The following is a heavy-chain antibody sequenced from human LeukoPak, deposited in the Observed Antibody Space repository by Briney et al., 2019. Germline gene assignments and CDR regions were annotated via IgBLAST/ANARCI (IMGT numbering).Heavy chain of an antibody. CDR3: AKEGVYCTNGVCYRYFDY. CDR1: GFTFSSYG. V-gene: IGHV3-30*02. D-gene: IGHD2-8*01. CDR2: IRYDGSNK. J-gene: IGHJ4*02. Sequence: GGSLRLSCAASGFTFSSYGMHWVRQAPGKGLEWVAFIRYDGSNKYYADSVKGRFTISRDNSKNTLYLQMNSLRAEDTAVYYCAKEGVYCTNGVCYRYFDYWGQGTLVIVSS.